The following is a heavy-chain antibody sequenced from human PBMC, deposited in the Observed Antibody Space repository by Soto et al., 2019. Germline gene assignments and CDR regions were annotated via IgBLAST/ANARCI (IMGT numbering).Heavy chain of an antibody. D-gene: IGHD1-1*01. CDR3: AKSRDAYNFYFYYGMDV. Sequence: PGGSLRLSCAASGFTFSNYGMHWVRQTPGRGLEWVALILYDGSNKYYADSVKGRFTISRDNSKNTPYLQVSSLRAEDTAVYYCAKSRDAYNFYFYYGMDVWRQGTSVTVSS. CDR1: GFTFSNYG. V-gene: IGHV3-30*18. J-gene: IGHJ6*02. CDR2: ILYDGSNK.